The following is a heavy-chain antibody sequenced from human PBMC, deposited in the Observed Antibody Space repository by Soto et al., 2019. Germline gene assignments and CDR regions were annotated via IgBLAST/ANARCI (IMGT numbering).Heavy chain of an antibody. Sequence: ASVKVSCKASGYTFTSYGISWVRQAPGQGLEWMGWISAYNGNTNYAQKLQGRVTMTTDTSTSTAYMELRSLRSDDTAVYYCERVSVAGTFLVNYYGMDVWGQGTTVTVSS. CDR2: ISAYNGNT. CDR1: GYTFTSYG. CDR3: ERVSVAGTFLVNYYGMDV. D-gene: IGHD6-19*01. J-gene: IGHJ6*02. V-gene: IGHV1-18*01.